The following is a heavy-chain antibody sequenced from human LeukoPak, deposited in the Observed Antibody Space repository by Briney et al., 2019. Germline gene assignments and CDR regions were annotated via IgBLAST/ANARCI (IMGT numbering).Heavy chain of an antibody. CDR2: IEQDGSGK. D-gene: IGHD6-19*01. Sequence: GGSLRLSCAASGVTFSDFWMAWVRQAPGKGLEWVANIEQDGSGKYYVDSVKGRFSISRDNAKNSLYLQMNSLRAEDTAVYYCARERHTSGWSFVPSHQYYFGMDVWGQGTTVTVSS. V-gene: IGHV3-7*01. J-gene: IGHJ6*02. CDR3: ARERHTSGWSFVPSHQYYFGMDV. CDR1: GVTFSDFW.